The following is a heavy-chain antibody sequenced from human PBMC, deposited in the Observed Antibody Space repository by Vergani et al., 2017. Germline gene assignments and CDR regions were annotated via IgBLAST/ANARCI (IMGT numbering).Heavy chain of an antibody. CDR3: VKDAGSYENCFDS. D-gene: IGHD1-26*01. CDR2: LTGGGGST. J-gene: IGHJ5*01. Sequence: EVQLLESGGSLKQPGGSVRLFCAASGFTLSTYAMHWVRQAPGKGLEWVSALTGGGGSTYYADSFKGRFIISRDNSRDTLYLQMNSLRPEDTATYYCVKDAGSYENCFDSWGQGTLVTFSS. V-gene: IGHV3-23*01. CDR1: GFTLSTYA.